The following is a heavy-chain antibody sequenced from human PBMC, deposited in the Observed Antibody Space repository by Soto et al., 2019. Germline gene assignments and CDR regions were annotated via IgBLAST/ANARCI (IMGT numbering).Heavy chain of an antibody. D-gene: IGHD2-15*01. CDR2: ISYDGSNK. Sequence: GGSLRLSCAASGFTFGSYGMHWVRQDPGKGLEWVAVISYDGSNKYYADSVKGRFTISRDNSKNTLYLQMNSLRAEDTAVYYCAKDQSKLCSGGSCYLTLFDYWGQGTLVTVSS. CDR1: GFTFGSYG. V-gene: IGHV3-30*18. CDR3: AKDQSKLCSGGSCYLTLFDY. J-gene: IGHJ4*02.